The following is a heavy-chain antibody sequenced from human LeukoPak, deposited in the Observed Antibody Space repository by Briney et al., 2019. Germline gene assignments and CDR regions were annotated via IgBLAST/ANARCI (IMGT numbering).Heavy chain of an antibody. CDR1: GYTFTSYG. CDR3: ARRGYYYDSSGYAFDI. J-gene: IGHJ3*02. V-gene: IGHV1-18*01. CDR2: ISAYNGNT. D-gene: IGHD3-22*01. Sequence: ASVKVSCKASGYTFTSYGISWVRQAPGQGLEWMGWISAYNGNTNYAQKFQGRVTMTRDMSTSTVYMELSSLRSEDTAVYYCARRGYYYDSSGYAFDIWGQGTMVTVSS.